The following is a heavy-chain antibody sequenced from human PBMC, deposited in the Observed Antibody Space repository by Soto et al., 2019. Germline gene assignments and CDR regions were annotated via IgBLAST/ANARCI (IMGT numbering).Heavy chain of an antibody. Sequence: PSETLSLTCAVSGGSISGSYYYWVWLRQSPGKGPELIGSVFYTGFTSYNPSLDSRVSVSVDTSKNQFSLKVSGVSAADTAVYYCATSQKGYNWNYFDHWGQGDLVTVSS. CDR1: GGSISGSYYY. D-gene: IGHD1-20*01. CDR3: ATSQKGYNWNYFDH. V-gene: IGHV4-39*01. J-gene: IGHJ4*02. CDR2: VFYTGFT.